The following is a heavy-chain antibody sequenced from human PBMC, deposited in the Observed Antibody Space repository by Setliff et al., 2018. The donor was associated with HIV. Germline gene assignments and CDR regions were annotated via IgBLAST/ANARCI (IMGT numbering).Heavy chain of an antibody. CDR1: GFSFSAYG. V-gene: IGHV3-7*01. CDR2: LNQDGTEK. J-gene: IGHJ4*02. Sequence: GGSLRLSCAASGFSFSAYGMHWVRQTPGKGLEWVANLNQDGTEKYYLESVKGRFTISRDNAKNLLYLQMNSLRADDTAVYYCARDSGTVVGATGPGYWGQGTLVTVSS. D-gene: IGHD1-26*01. CDR3: ARDSGTVVGATGPGY.